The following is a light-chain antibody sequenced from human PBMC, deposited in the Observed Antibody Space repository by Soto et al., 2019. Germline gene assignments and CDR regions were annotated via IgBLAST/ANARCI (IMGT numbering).Light chain of an antibody. CDR3: QQRSNSWT. Sequence: EIVLTQSPATLSLSPGERATLSCRASQSVSSYLAWYQQKPGQAPRLLIYDASNRATGIPARFSGSGSGTDFTLTISSQEPEDLAVYYCQQRSNSWTFGQGTKVEIK. J-gene: IGKJ1*01. V-gene: IGKV3-11*01. CDR2: DAS. CDR1: QSVSSY.